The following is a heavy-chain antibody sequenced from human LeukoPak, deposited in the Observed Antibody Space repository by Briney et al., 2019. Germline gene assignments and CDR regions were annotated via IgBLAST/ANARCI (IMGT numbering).Heavy chain of an antibody. D-gene: IGHD3-3*01. CDR2: INHSGST. CDR1: GGSFSGYY. Sequence: SETLSLTCAVYGGSFSGYYWSWIRQPPGKGLEWIGEINHSGSTNYNPSLKSRVTISVDTFKNQFSLKLSSVTAADTAVYYCARGAPYYDFWSGYLNWFDPWGQGTLVTVSS. V-gene: IGHV4-34*01. J-gene: IGHJ5*02. CDR3: ARGAPYYDFWSGYLNWFDP.